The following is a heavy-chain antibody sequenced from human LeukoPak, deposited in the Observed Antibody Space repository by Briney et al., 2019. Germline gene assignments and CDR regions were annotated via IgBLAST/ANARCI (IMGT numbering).Heavy chain of an antibody. D-gene: IGHD2-2*01. CDR3: ARIYCSSTSCYGTHDAFDI. Sequence: GASVKVSCKASGYTFTSYGISWVRQAPGQGLEWMGWINAGNGNTKYSQKFQGRVTITRDTSASTAHMELSSLRSEDTAVYYCARIYCSSTSCYGTHDAFDIWGQGTMVTVSS. J-gene: IGHJ3*02. CDR1: GYTFTSYG. V-gene: IGHV1-3*01. CDR2: INAGNGNT.